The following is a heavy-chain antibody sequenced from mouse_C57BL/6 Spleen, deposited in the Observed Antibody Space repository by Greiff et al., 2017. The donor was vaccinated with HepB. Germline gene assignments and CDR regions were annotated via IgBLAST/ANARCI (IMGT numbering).Heavy chain of an antibody. CDR2: INPNNGGT. D-gene: IGHD1-1*01. J-gene: IGHJ1*03. V-gene: IGHV1-26*01. CDR3: ARGLRSRYWDFDV. Sequence: EVQLQQSGPELVKPGASVKISCKASGYTFTDYYMNWVKQSHGKSLEWIGDINPNNGGTSYNQKFKGKATLTVDKSSSTAYMELRSLTSEDSAVYYSARGLRSRYWDFDVWGTGTTVTVSS. CDR1: GYTFTDYY.